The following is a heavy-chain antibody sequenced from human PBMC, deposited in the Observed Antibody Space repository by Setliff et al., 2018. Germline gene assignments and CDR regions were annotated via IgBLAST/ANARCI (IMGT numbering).Heavy chain of an antibody. J-gene: IGHJ6*03. Sequence: VSCKASGGTFSKYGISWVRQAPGQGLEWMGGIIPNFRTTSYAQKFQGRVTISTDESTMTAYMELNSLRPEDTAMYYCAREEVIVMTVNNYYYYMDVWGKGTTVTVSS. CDR2: IIPNFRTT. CDR1: GGTFSKYG. CDR3: AREEVIVMTVNNYYYYMDV. V-gene: IGHV1-69*05. D-gene: IGHD2-21*02.